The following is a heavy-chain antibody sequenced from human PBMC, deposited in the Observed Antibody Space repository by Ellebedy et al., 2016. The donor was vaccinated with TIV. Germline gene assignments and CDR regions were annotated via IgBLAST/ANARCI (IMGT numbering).Heavy chain of an antibody. CDR2: IVGGGA. Sequence: PGGSLGLSCAASGFTFSNFAMSWVRQAPGKGLEWVSGIVGGGAERYADSVKGRFTISRDNSKRTVDLQMNSLRAEDTAVYFCAKDRTPGDGYWVFDNWGQGTLVSVSS. J-gene: IGHJ4*02. CDR1: GFTFSNFA. D-gene: IGHD5-18*01. CDR3: AKDRTPGDGYWVFDN. V-gene: IGHV3-23*01.